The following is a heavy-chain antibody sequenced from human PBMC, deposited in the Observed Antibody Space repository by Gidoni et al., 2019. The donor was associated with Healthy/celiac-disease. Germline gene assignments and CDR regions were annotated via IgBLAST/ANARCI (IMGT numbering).Heavy chain of an antibody. Sequence: EVQLLESGGGLVQPGRSLRLSCAASGFTFDDYAMPWLRQAPGKGLEWVSGISWNSGSIGYADSVKGRFTISRDNAKNSLYLQMNSLRAEDTALYYCAKDKGPYSYGYDYWGQGTLVTVSS. CDR1: GFTFDDYA. CDR2: ISWNSGSI. D-gene: IGHD5-18*01. V-gene: IGHV3-9*01. J-gene: IGHJ4*02. CDR3: AKDKGPYSYGYDY.